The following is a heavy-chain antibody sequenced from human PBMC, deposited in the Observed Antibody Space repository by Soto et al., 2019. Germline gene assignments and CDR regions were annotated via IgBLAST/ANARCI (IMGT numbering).Heavy chain of an antibody. CDR1: GGTFSSYA. CDR3: ARAYRWDSSGFPYYFDY. CDR2: IIPIFGTA. J-gene: IGHJ4*02. Sequence: QVQLVQSGAEVKKPGSLVKVSCKASGGTFSSYAISWVRQAPGQGLEWMGGIIPIFGTANYAQKFQGRVTITADESTSTAYMELSSLRSEDTAVYYCARAYRWDSSGFPYYFDYWGQGTLVTVSS. V-gene: IGHV1-69*01. D-gene: IGHD6-19*01.